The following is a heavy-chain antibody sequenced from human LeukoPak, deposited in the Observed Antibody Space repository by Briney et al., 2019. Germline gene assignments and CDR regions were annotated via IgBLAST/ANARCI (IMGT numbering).Heavy chain of an antibody. V-gene: IGHV4-39*01. D-gene: IGHD3-22*01. CDR2: IYYSGST. CDR1: GGSISSSSYY. Sequence: SETLSLTCTVSGGSISSSSYYWGWIGQPPGKGLEWIGSIYYSGSTYYNPSLKSRVTISVDTSKNHFSLKLSSVTAAHTAVYYCARKTYYDSSGYPNWFDPWGQGTLVTVSS. CDR3: ARKTYYDSSGYPNWFDP. J-gene: IGHJ5*02.